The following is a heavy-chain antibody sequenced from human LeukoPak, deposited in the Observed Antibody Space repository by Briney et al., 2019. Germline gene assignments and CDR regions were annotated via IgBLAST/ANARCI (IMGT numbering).Heavy chain of an antibody. V-gene: IGHV3-23*01. J-gene: IGHJ5*02. Sequence: PGGSLRLSCEASGLTFSSYAMSWVRQASGKGLEWVSGISGSGGSTYYADSVKGRFTISRDNSKNTLYLQMNSLRAEDTAVYYCAKGTGYYILSRYNWFDPWGQGTLVTVSS. CDR3: AKGTGYYILSRYNWFDP. CDR2: ISGSGGST. D-gene: IGHD3/OR15-3a*01. CDR1: GLTFSSYA.